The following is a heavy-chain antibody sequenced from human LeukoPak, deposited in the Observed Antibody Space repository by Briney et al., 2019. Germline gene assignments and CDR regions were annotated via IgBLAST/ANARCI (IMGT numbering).Heavy chain of an antibody. J-gene: IGHJ4*02. V-gene: IGHV3-20*04. Sequence: GGSLRLSCAASGFTFDDYGMSWVRQAPGKGLEWVSGINWNGGSTSYADSVKGRFTIPRDNAKNSLYLQMNSLRAEDTAFYYCARDPHDSSDYRTYYFDYWGQGTLVTVSS. CDR2: INWNGGST. D-gene: IGHD3-22*01. CDR3: ARDPHDSSDYRTYYFDY. CDR1: GFTFDDYG.